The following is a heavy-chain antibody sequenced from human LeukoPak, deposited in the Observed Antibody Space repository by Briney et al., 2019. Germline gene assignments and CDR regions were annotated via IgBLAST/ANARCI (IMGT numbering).Heavy chain of an antibody. CDR2: IKQDGSEK. V-gene: IGHV3-7*01. J-gene: IGHJ4*02. Sequence: PGGSLRLSCAASGFTFSSYAMSWVRQAPGKGLEWVANIKQDGSEKYYVDPVKGRFTISRDNAKNSLYLQMNSLRAEDTAVYYCARGGVYGSTSLRYFDYWGQGTLVTVSS. CDR1: GFTFSSYA. CDR3: ARGGVYGSTSLRYFDY. D-gene: IGHD2-2*01.